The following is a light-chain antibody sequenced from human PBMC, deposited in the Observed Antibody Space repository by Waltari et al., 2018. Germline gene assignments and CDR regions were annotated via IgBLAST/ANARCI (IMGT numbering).Light chain of an antibody. Sequence: QSALTQPPSASGSPGQSVTISCTGTRRDVGAYTFVSWYQQHTGKAPKLMIYDVSKRPSGVLDRFSGSKSGNTASLTVSGLQAGDEADYYCSSYAGSNNVFGTGTKVTVL. CDR2: DVS. CDR1: RRDVGAYTF. V-gene: IGLV2-8*01. J-gene: IGLJ1*01. CDR3: SSYAGSNNV.